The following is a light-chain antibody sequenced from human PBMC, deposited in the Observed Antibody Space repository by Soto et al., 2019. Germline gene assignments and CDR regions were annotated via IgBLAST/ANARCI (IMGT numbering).Light chain of an antibody. V-gene: IGKV1-5*01. CDR3: QEYKTWT. J-gene: IGKJ1*01. Sequence: IRVTQSPATLSASVGDTVTITCRASQSVSTWLAWYQQTPGKAPKLLMYDASTLESGAPARFSGSGSGTEFTLTISSLQPEDFATYHCQEYKTWTFGQGTKVDI. CDR1: QSVSTW. CDR2: DAS.